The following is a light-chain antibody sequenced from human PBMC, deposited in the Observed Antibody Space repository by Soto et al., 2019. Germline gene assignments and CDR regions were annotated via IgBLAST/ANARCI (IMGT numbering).Light chain of an antibody. CDR2: EVS. CDR1: SSDVGGYNY. J-gene: IGLJ1*01. V-gene: IGLV2-14*01. Sequence: QSVLTQPASVSGSPGQSITISCTGTSSDVGGYNYVSWYQQHPGKAPKLMIYEVSNRLSGVSNRFSGSKSGNTASLTISGLQAEDEADYYCSSYTSSSTLPYVFGTGTRSPS. CDR3: SSYTSSSTLPYV.